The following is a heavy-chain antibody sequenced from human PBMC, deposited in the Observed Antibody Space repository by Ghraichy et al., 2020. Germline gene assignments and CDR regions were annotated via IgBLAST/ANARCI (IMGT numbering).Heavy chain of an antibody. Sequence: GGSLRLSCAASGFTFSSYAMSWVRQAPGKGLEWVSAISGSGGSTYYADSVKGRFTISRDNSKNTLYLQMNSLRADDTAVYYCAKDSRVFSSSSNWFDPWGQGTLVTVSS. CDR3: AKDSRVFSSSSNWFDP. J-gene: IGHJ5*02. CDR1: GFTFSSYA. D-gene: IGHD6-6*01. V-gene: IGHV3-23*01. CDR2: ISGSGGST.